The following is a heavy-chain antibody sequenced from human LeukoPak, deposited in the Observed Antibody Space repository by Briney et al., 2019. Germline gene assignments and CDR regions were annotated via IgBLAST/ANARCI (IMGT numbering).Heavy chain of an antibody. V-gene: IGHV4-39*07. CDR3: ASTVGWLQFGLAIYH. CDR2: MYYSGST. Sequence: GSLRLSCAASGFTFSSYSMNWVRQPPGKGLEWIGSMYYSGSTYYNPSLKSRVTISVDTSKNQFSLKLRSVTAADTATYYCASTVGWLQFGLAIYHWGQGTLVTVSS. D-gene: IGHD5-24*01. CDR1: GFTFSSYS. J-gene: IGHJ5*02.